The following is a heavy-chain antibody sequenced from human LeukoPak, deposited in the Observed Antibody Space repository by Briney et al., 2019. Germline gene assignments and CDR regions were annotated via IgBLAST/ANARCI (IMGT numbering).Heavy chain of an antibody. CDR1: GFTFSDYW. J-gene: IGHJ3*02. Sequence: GGSLRLSCAASGFTFSDYWMTWGRQAPGKGLEWVANINQDGSEKSYVDSVKGRFTISRDNAKNSLYLQMNSLRAEDTAVYYCARDFGGEDGFAFDIWGQGTMVTVSS. D-gene: IGHD3-10*01. CDR3: ARDFGGEDGFAFDI. CDR2: INQDGSEK. V-gene: IGHV3-7*01.